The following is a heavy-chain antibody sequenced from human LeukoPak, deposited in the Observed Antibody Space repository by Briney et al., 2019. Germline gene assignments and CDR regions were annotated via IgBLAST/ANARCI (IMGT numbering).Heavy chain of an antibody. CDR3: ARDDPTVVTYFDY. CDR1: GFTFSSYS. J-gene: IGHJ4*02. CDR2: ISRSSSYI. D-gene: IGHD4-23*01. Sequence: GGSLRLSCAASGFTFSSYSMNWVRQAPGKGLEWVSSISRSSSYIYYADSMKGRFTISRDNAKNSLYLQMNSLRAEDTAVYYCARDDPTVVTYFDYWGQGTLVTVSS. V-gene: IGHV3-21*01.